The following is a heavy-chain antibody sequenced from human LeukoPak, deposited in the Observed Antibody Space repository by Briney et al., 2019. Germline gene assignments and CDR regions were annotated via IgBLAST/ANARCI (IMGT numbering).Heavy chain of an antibody. V-gene: IGHV1-18*01. Sequence: ASVKVSCKASGYTFTSYGISWVRQAPGQGLEWMGWISAYNGNTNYAQKLQGRVTMTTYTSTSTAYMELRSLRSDDTAVYYCARAPSGYYQENRWSAEYFQHWGQGTLVTVSS. CDR2: ISAYNGNT. CDR1: GYTFTSYG. CDR3: ARAPSGYYQENRWSAEYFQH. J-gene: IGHJ1*01. D-gene: IGHD3-22*01.